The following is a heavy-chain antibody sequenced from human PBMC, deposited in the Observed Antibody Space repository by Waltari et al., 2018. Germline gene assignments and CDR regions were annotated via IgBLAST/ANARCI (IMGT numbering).Heavy chain of an antibody. CDR2: INHSGST. CDR3: ARQFSSGWYSEY. Sequence: QVQLQQWGAGLLKPSETLSLTFAVSGGSFSGYYWTWIRQSPGKGLEWIGEINHSGSTNYNPSLKSRVTISVDTSKNQFSLKVSSVTAADTAVYYCARQFSSGWYSEYWGQGTLVTVSS. V-gene: IGHV4-34*01. CDR1: GGSFSGYY. D-gene: IGHD6-19*01. J-gene: IGHJ4*02.